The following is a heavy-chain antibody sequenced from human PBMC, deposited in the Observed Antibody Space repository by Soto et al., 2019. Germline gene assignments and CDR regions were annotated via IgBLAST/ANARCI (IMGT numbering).Heavy chain of an antibody. V-gene: IGHV3-23*01. J-gene: IGHJ6*02. CDR3: AKGRGTITRYFGMDV. D-gene: IGHD1-20*01. CDR2: ISGSGGST. Sequence: EVQLLESGGGLVQPGGSLRLLCAASGFTFSSYAMSWVRQAPGKGLEWVSDISGSGGSTYYADSVKGRFTISRDNSNSTLYLQMNSLRAEDTAIYFCAKGRGTITRYFGMDVWGQGTTVTVSS. CDR1: GFTFSSYA.